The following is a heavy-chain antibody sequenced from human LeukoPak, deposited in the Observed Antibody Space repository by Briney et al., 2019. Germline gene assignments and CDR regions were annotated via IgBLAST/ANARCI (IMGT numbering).Heavy chain of an antibody. Sequence: SETLSLTCTVSGGSISSYYWSWIRQPPGKGLEWIGYIYYSGSTNYNPSLKSRVTISVDTSKNQFSLKLSSVTAADTAVYYCARSTTTNYDLDYWGQGTLVTVSS. J-gene: IGHJ4*02. D-gene: IGHD3-3*01. CDR2: IYYSGST. CDR3: ARSTTTNYDLDY. CDR1: GGSISSYY. V-gene: IGHV4-59*01.